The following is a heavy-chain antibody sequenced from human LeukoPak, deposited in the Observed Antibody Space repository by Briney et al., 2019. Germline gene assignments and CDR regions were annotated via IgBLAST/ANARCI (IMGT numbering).Heavy chain of an antibody. CDR1: GRSISSYY. D-gene: IGHD1-26*01. Sequence: PSETLSLTCTVSGRSISSYYGRWVRQPPGKGLEWIGYIYYSGSTNYNPSLKSRVTISVDTSKNQFSLKLSSVTAADTAAYYCVMGGIVGTSTRIPLFDSWGQGTLVTVSS. V-gene: IGHV4-59*01. CDR3: VMGGIVGTSTRIPLFDS. J-gene: IGHJ4*02. CDR2: IYYSGST.